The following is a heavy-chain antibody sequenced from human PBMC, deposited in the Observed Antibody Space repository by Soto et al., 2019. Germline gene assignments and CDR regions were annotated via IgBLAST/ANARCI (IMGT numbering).Heavy chain of an antibody. D-gene: IGHD3-3*01. CDR2: IIPIFGTA. Sequence: ASVKVSCKASGGTFSSYAIRWVRQAPGQGLEWMGGIIPIFGTANYAQKFQGRVTITADESTSTAYMELSSLRSEDTAVYYCARESYDFWSGYSHDYYYYGMDVWGQGTTVTVSS. CDR1: GGTFSSYA. V-gene: IGHV1-69*13. CDR3: ARESYDFWSGYSHDYYYYGMDV. J-gene: IGHJ6*02.